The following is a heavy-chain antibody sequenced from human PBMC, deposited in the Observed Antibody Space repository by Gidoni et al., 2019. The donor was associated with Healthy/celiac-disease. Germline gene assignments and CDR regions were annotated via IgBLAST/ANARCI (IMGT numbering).Heavy chain of an antibody. CDR1: GGSFSGYY. CDR2: INHSGST. J-gene: IGHJ3*02. V-gene: IGHV4-34*01. Sequence: QVQLQQWGAGLLTPSETLSLTCAVDGGSFSGYYWSWIRQPPGKGLEWIGEINHSGSTNYNPSLKSRVTISVDTSKNQFSLKLSSVTAADTAVYYCARKSSGWYFDAFDIWGQGTMVTVSS. D-gene: IGHD6-19*01. CDR3: ARKSSGWYFDAFDI.